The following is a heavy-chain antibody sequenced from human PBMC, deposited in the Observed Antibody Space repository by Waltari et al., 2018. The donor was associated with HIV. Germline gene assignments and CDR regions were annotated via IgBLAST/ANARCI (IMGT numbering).Heavy chain of an antibody. CDR1: GFTFSDYR. CDR2: INSDGSST. CDR3: ASPAGKAY. V-gene: IGHV3-74*01. D-gene: IGHD3-10*01. Sequence: EVQLVESGGDLVQPGGSLRLSCAAPGFTFSDYRMHWVRQAPGKGLVWVSRINSDGSSTNYADSVKGRFTISRDNAKNTLYLQMNSLRVEDTAVYYCASPAGKAYWGQGSLVTVSS. J-gene: IGHJ4*02.